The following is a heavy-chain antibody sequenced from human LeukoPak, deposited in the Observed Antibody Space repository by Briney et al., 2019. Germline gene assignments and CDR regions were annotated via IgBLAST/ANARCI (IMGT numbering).Heavy chain of an antibody. CDR3: ARALSLNYYDSSGYSY. V-gene: IGHV1-46*01. CDR2: INPSGGST. J-gene: IGHJ4*02. Sequence: ASVKVSCKASGYTFTSYGISWVRQAPGQGLEWMGIINPSGGSTSYAQKFQGRVTMTRDTSTSTVYMELSSLRSEDTAVYYCARALSLNYYDSSGYSYWGQGTLVTVSS. CDR1: GYTFTSYG. D-gene: IGHD3-22*01.